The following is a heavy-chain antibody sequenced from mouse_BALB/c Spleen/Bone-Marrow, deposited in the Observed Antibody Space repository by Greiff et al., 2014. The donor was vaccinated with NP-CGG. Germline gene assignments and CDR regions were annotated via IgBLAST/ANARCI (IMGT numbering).Heavy chain of an antibody. CDR3: ARRGYAWFAY. CDR2: IWSGGST. CDR1: GLSLTSYG. J-gene: IGHJ3*01. V-gene: IGHV2-2*02. Sequence: VKLVESGPGLVQPSQSLSITCTVSGLSLTSYGVHWVRQSPGKGLEWLGVIWSGGSTDYNAAFISRLSISKDNSKSQVFFKMNSLQANDTAIYYCARRGYAWFAYWGQGTLVTVSA. D-gene: IGHD2-2*01.